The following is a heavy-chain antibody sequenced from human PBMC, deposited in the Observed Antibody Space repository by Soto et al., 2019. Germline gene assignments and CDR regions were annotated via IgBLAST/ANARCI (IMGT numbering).Heavy chain of an antibody. Sequence: GASVKVSCKASGGTFSSYAISWVRQAPGQGPEWMGGIIPIFGTANYAQKFQGRVTITADESTSTAYMELSSLRVEDSSVYYCTKSSGGSSSVGMDYWGPGTLVTVSS. CDR2: IIPIFGTA. J-gene: IGHJ4*02. D-gene: IGHD6-6*01. V-gene: IGHV1-69*13. CDR3: TKSSGGSSSVGMDY. CDR1: GGTFSSYA.